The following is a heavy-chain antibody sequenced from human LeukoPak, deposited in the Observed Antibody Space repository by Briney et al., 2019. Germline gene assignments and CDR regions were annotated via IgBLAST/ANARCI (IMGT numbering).Heavy chain of an antibody. Sequence: PGGSLRLSCAASGFTFSNAWMSWVRQAPGKGLEWVGRIKSKTDGGTTDYAAPVKGRFTISRDDSKNTLYLQMNSLKTEDTAVYYCTTELSSSLSFQHWGQGTLVTVSS. D-gene: IGHD6-13*01. CDR2: IKSKTDGGTT. CDR3: TTELSSSLSFQH. J-gene: IGHJ1*01. V-gene: IGHV3-15*01. CDR1: GFTFSNAW.